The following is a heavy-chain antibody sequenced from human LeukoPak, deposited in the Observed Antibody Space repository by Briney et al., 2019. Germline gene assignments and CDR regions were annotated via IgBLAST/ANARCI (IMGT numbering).Heavy chain of an antibody. J-gene: IGHJ3*02. D-gene: IGHD1-7*01. CDR2: ISGSGGTT. CDR3: ARACSRNYGPPDAFDI. Sequence: GGSLRLSCAASGFPFSSYAMSWVRQAPGKGLECVSAISGSGGTTYYAGSVKGRFIFSRDNSKKSLYLQMNSLRAEDTALYYCARACSRNYGPPDAFDIWGQGTMVTVSS. CDR1: GFPFSSYA. V-gene: IGHV3-23*01.